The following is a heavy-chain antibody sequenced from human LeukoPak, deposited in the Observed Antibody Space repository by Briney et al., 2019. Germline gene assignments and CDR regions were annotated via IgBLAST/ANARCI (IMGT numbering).Heavy chain of an antibody. J-gene: IGHJ6*02. CDR3: ARDRSAAGTARGYYYYGMDV. CDR2: ISSSSSYI. D-gene: IGHD6-13*01. V-gene: IGHV3-21*01. Sequence: PGGSLRLSCAASGFTFSSYSMNWVRQAPGKGLEWVSSISSSSSYIHYADSVKGRFTISRDNAKNSLYLQMNSLRAEDTAVYYCARDRSAAGTARGYYYYGMDVWGQGTTVTVSS. CDR1: GFTFSSYS.